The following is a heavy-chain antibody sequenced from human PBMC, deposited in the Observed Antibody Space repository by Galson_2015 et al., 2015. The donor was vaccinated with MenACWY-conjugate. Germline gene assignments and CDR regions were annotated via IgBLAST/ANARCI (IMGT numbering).Heavy chain of an antibody. Sequence: SLRLSCAASGFTVSSNFMNWLRQAPGKGPEWVADIYWDGNTYYADSVRGRFTISRDNSKNTLYLQMNGLRVEDTAVYYCARDLNNCYFDYWGQGTPVTVSS. V-gene: IGHV3-53*01. CDR2: IYWDGNT. J-gene: IGHJ4*02. CDR1: GFTVSSNF. CDR3: ARDLNNCYFDY.